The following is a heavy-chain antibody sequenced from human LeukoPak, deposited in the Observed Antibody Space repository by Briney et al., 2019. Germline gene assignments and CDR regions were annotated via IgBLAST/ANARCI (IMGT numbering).Heavy chain of an antibody. D-gene: IGHD3-9*01. Sequence: AGGSLRLSCAASGFTFSSYAMHWVRQAPGKGLERVAVISYDGSNKYYADSVKGRFTISRDNSKNTLYLQMNSLRAEDTAVYYCARNNYDILTGYPVRYYYYGMDVWGQGTTVTVSS. J-gene: IGHJ6*02. V-gene: IGHV3-30-3*01. CDR1: GFTFSSYA. CDR2: ISYDGSNK. CDR3: ARNNYDILTGYPVRYYYYGMDV.